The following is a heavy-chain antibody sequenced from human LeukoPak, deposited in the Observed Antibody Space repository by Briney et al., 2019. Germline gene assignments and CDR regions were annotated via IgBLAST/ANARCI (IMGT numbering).Heavy chain of an antibody. D-gene: IGHD2-21*02. CDR1: GYTFTSYG. V-gene: IGHV1-18*01. J-gene: IGHJ3*02. CDR3: ARDSSEVTLGAFDI. Sequence: ASVKVSCKASGYTFTSYGISWVRQAPGQGLEWMGWISAYNGNTNYAQKLQGRVTMTTDTSTSTAYMELRSLRSDDAAVYYCARDSSEVTLGAFDIWGLGTMVTVSS. CDR2: ISAYNGNT.